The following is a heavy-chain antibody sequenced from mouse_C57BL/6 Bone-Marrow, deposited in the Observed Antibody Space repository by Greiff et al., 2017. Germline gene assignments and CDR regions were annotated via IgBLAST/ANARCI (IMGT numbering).Heavy chain of an antibody. Sequence: VKLQESGAELVRPGASVTLSCKASGYTFTDYEMHWVKQTPVHGLEWIGAIDPETGGTAYNQKFKGKAILTADKSSSTAYMELRSLTSEDSAVYYCTTSWWGWLLYVDYWGQGTTLTVSS. CDR2: IDPETGGT. J-gene: IGHJ2*01. V-gene: IGHV1-15*01. CDR1: GYTFTDYE. D-gene: IGHD2-3*01. CDR3: TTSWWGWLLYVDY.